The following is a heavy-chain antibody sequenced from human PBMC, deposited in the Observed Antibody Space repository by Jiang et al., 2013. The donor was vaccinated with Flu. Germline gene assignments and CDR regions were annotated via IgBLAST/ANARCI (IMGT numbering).Heavy chain of an antibody. CDR1: GFTFNTYG. J-gene: IGHJ2*01. D-gene: IGHD4-23*01. CDR3: ARDTPPSGEWYLSL. CDR2: VWPDGSNK. V-gene: IGHV3-33*01. Sequence: QLLESGGGVVQPGRSLRLSCAASGFTFNTYGFHWVRQAPGKGLEWVSVVWPDGSNKFYADSVKGRFAISRDDSKNTLYLQMNSLRADDTAVYYCARDTPPSGEWYLSLWGRGTLVTVSS.